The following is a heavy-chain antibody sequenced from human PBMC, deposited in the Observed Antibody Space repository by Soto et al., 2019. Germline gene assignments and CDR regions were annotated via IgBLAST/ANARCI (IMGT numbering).Heavy chain of an antibody. CDR2: VIPLFNTP. Sequence: QVQLVQSGAEVKKPGSSAKVSCKASGGTFNTFAFTWVRQAPGQGFEWMGGVIPLFNTPDYAQKFQGRVTITADESTSTVYFELSGLSSGDPAVYFCGLASKWELLGYFYGMDVWGQGTTVIVSS. J-gene: IGHJ6*02. CDR1: GGTFNTFA. V-gene: IGHV1-69*01. CDR3: GLASKWELLGYFYGMDV. D-gene: IGHD1-26*01.